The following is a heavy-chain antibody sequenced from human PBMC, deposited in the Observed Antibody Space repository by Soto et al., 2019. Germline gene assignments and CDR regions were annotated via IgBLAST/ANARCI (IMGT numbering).Heavy chain of an antibody. CDR1: GYTFTSYC. CDR3: ARTLYSSSASGY. J-gene: IGHJ4*02. D-gene: IGHD6-6*01. CDR2: ISAYNGNT. V-gene: IGHV1-18*01. Sequence: ASVKFSCEASGYTFTSYCISWVRQAPGQGLEWMGWISAYNGNTNYAQKLQGRVTMTTDTSTSTAYMELRSLRSDDTAVYYCARTLYSSSASGYWGQGTLVTVSS.